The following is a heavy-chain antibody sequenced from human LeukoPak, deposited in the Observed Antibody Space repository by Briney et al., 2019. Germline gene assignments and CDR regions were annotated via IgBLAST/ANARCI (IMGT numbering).Heavy chain of an antibody. V-gene: IGHV1-46*01. CDR2: INPSGGST. CDR3: ARDGATYSSSSAGYFQH. Sequence: ASVKVSCKASGYTFTINYIHWVRQAPGQGLEWMGIINPSGGSTSYAQKFQGRVTMTRGTSTSTVYMELSSLRSEDTAVYYCARDGATYSSSSAGYFQHWGQGTLVTVSS. CDR1: GYTFTINY. J-gene: IGHJ1*01. D-gene: IGHD6-6*01.